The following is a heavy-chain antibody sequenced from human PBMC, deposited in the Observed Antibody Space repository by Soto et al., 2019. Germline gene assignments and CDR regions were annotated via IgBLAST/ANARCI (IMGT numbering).Heavy chain of an antibody. CDR1: GFTFSSYW. Sequence: GGSLRLSCAASGFTFSSYWMSWVRQAPGKGLEWVANIKQDGSEKYYGDSVKGRFTISRDNAKNSLYLQMNSLRAEDTAVYYCARQYYYDSGPLDYWGQGTLVTVSS. V-gene: IGHV3-7*03. CDR3: ARQYYYDSGPLDY. CDR2: IKQDGSEK. J-gene: IGHJ4*02. D-gene: IGHD3-22*01.